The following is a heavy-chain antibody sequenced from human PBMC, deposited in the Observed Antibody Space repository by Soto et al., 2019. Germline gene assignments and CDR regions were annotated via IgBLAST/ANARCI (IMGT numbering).Heavy chain of an antibody. D-gene: IGHD3-22*01. CDR2: IYYSGST. V-gene: IGHV4-31*03. CDR1: GVSLTSGTYY. J-gene: IGHJ4*02. CDR3: ASSPKNYYDSSGYTLGFDY. Sequence: SETLSLTCSVSGVSLTSGTYYWSWIRQHPGKGLEWIGYIYYSGSTYYNPSLKSRVTKSVDTSKNQFSLKLSSVTAADTAVYYCASSPKNYYDSSGYTLGFDYWGQGTLVTSPQ.